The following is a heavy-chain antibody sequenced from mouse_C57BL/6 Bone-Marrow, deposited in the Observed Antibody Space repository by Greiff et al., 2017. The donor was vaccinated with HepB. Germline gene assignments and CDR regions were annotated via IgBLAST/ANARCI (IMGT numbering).Heavy chain of an antibody. D-gene: IGHD2-4*01. CDR2: INPYNGGT. V-gene: IGHV1-19*01. CDR1: GYTFTDYY. Sequence: VQLQQSGPVLVKPGASVKMSCKASGYTFTDYYMNWVKQSHGKSLEWIGVINPYNGGTSYNQKFKGKATLTVDKSSSTAYMELNSLTSEDSAVYYCARRVIYYDYGWFAYWGQGTLVTVSA. CDR3: ARRVIYYDYGWFAY. J-gene: IGHJ3*01.